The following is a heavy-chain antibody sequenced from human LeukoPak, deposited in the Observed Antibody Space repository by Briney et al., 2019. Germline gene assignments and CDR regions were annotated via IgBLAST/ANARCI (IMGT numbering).Heavy chain of an antibody. Sequence: SGGSLRLSCAASGFTFSSHGTSWVRQAPGKGLEWVSFLSSYGGSIYYADSVKSRFTISRDNSKNTLYLQMNSLRAEDTAIYYCAKGGGRTGGAFDIWGQGTMVTVSS. CDR3: AKGGGRTGGAFDI. CDR1: GFTFSSHG. J-gene: IGHJ3*02. CDR2: LSSYGGSI. V-gene: IGHV3-23*01. D-gene: IGHD1-14*01.